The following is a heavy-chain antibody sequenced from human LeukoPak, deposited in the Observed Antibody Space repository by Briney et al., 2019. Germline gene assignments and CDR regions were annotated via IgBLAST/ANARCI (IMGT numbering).Heavy chain of an antibody. CDR1: GGSISSSSYY. V-gene: IGHV4-39*07. CDR2: INHSGST. D-gene: IGHD6-19*01. Sequence: SETLSLTCTVSGGSISSSSYYWSWIRQPPGKGLEWIGEINHSGSTNYNPSLKSRVTISVDTSKNQFSLKLSSVTAADTAVYYCARGYGSGLDYWGQGTLVTASS. CDR3: ARGYGSGLDY. J-gene: IGHJ4*02.